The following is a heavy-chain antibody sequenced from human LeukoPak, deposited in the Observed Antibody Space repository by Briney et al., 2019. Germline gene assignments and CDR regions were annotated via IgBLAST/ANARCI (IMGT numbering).Heavy chain of an antibody. Sequence: ASVKVSCKASGYTFTSYYMHWVRQAPGQGLEWMGIINPSGGSTSYAQKFQGRVTMTRDMSTSTVYMELSSLRSEDTAVYYCARGLEEGVYSSGWDYWGQGTLVTASS. CDR2: INPSGGST. V-gene: IGHV1-46*01. CDR1: GYTFTSYY. J-gene: IGHJ4*02. CDR3: ARGLEEGVYSSGWDY. D-gene: IGHD6-19*01.